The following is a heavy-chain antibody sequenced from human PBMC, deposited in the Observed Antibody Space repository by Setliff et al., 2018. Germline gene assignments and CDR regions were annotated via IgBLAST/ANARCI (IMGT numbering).Heavy chain of an antibody. D-gene: IGHD4-17*01. CDR2: IYDSGTT. Sequence: SETLSLTCTVSGGSMRSISYYWGWVRQPPGKGLEWIGTIYDSGTTYYNPSLKSRVTISVDTSKNQLSLKVDSATAADTAVYYCARHSSMTTMPLDPWGQGTLVTVSS. V-gene: IGHV4-39*01. CDR1: GGSMRSISYY. J-gene: IGHJ5*02. CDR3: ARHSSMTTMPLDP.